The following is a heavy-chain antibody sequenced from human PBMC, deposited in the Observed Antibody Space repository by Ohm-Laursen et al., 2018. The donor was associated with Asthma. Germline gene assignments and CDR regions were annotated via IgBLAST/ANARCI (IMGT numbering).Heavy chain of an antibody. Sequence: SLRPSCAASGFIFSSYGMHWVRQAPCKGLEWVAVIWYDGSNKYYADSVKGRFTISRDNSKNTLYLQMNSLRAEDTAVYYCARYPNDYIWGSYRSEYYFDYWGQGTLVTVSS. CDR1: GFIFSSYG. CDR3: ARYPNDYIWGSYRSEYYFDY. V-gene: IGHV3-33*01. J-gene: IGHJ4*02. CDR2: IWYDGSNK. D-gene: IGHD3-16*02.